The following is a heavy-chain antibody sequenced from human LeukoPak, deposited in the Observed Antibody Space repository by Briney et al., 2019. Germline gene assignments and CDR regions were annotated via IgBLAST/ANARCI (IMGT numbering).Heavy chain of an antibody. J-gene: IGHJ4*02. V-gene: IGHV4-34*01. CDR1: GGSFSGYY. CDR3: ARAVSGRFDY. Sequence: PSETLSLTCAVYGGSFSGYYWSWIRQPPGKGLEWIGEINHSGSTNYNPSLKSRVTISVDTSKDQFSLKLSSVTAADTAIYYCARAVSGRFDYWGQGTLVTVSS. CDR2: INHSGST. D-gene: IGHD6-19*01.